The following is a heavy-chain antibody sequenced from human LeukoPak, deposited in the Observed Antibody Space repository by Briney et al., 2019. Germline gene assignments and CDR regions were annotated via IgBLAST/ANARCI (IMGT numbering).Heavy chain of an antibody. Sequence: GGSLRLSCTDSGFSFTSYGMNWVRQAPGKGLEWVSYISSTSGTIQYADSVNDRFTISRDNAKNSLYLQIDGLRAEDTAVYFCARVSFTSAWSFDYWGPGTLVTVSS. J-gene: IGHJ4*02. D-gene: IGHD6-19*01. V-gene: IGHV3-48*04. CDR1: GFSFTSYG. CDR3: ARVSFTSAWSFDY. CDR2: ISSTSGTI.